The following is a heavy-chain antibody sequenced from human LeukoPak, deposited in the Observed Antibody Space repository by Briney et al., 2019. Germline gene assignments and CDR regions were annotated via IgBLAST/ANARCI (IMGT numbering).Heavy chain of an antibody. V-gene: IGHV4-59*08. CDR1: GGSISSYY. J-gene: IGHJ4*02. Sequence: SETLSLTCTVSGGSISSYYWSWIRQPPGKGLEWIGYIYYSGSTNYNPSLKSRVTISVDTSKNQFSLKLSSVTAADTAVYYCARHVRYCSGGSCFHLFDYWGQGTLVTVSS. CDR2: IYYSGST. D-gene: IGHD2-15*01. CDR3: ARHVRYCSGGSCFHLFDY.